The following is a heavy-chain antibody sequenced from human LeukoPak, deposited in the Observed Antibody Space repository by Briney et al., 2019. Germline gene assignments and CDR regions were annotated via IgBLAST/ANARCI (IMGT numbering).Heavy chain of an antibody. J-gene: IGHJ4*02. CDR3: ALTGDLFDY. V-gene: IGHV1-2*02. CDR1: GCTFTAYY. CDR2: INPTTGGT. D-gene: IGHD7-27*01. Sequence: ASVKVSCRTSGCTFTAYYIHWVRQAPGQGLEWVGWINPTTGGTNYAQKFQGRVTVTRDTSISTAYMELASLRSDDTAVYYCALTGDLFDYWGQGTLVTVSS.